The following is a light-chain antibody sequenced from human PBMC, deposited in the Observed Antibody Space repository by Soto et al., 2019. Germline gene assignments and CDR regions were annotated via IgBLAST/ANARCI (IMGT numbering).Light chain of an antibody. J-gene: IGKJ1*01. V-gene: IGKV3-20*01. CDR2: GAS. CDR1: QSVSSSY. Sequence: EIVLTQSPGTLSLSPGDRATLSCRASQSVSSSYLAWYQQPPGPAPPPRIYGASSRATGIPDRFSGSGSGTDFTLTISRLEPEDFAVYYCQQYGSSPPVTFGQGTKVDI. CDR3: QQYGSSPPVT.